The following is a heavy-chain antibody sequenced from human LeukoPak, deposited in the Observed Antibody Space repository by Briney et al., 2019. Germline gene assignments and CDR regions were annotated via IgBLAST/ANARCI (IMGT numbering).Heavy chain of an antibody. Sequence: GASVKVSCKASGYTFTGYYMHWVRQAPGQGLEWMGWINPNSGGTNYAQKFQGRVTMTRDTSISKAYMELSRLRSDDTAVYYCAREIAAAGIYYFDYWGQGTLVTVSS. CDR2: INPNSGGT. CDR3: AREIAAAGIYYFDY. CDR1: GYTFTGYY. J-gene: IGHJ4*02. V-gene: IGHV1-2*02. D-gene: IGHD6-13*01.